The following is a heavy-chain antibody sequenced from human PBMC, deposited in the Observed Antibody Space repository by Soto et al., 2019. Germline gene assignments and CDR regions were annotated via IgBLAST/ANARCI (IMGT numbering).Heavy chain of an antibody. CDR2: ISSSSSYI. CDR1: GFTFSSYS. Sequence: GGSLRLSCAASGFTFSSYSMNWVRQAPGKGLEWVSSISSSSSYIYYADSVKGRFTISRDNAKNSLYLQMNSLRAEDTAVYYCARDQGTYYYDSSGYDAFDIWGQGTMVTVSS. V-gene: IGHV3-21*01. D-gene: IGHD3-22*01. J-gene: IGHJ3*02. CDR3: ARDQGTYYYDSSGYDAFDI.